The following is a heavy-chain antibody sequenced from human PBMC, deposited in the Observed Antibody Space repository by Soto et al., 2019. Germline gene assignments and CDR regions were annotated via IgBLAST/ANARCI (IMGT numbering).Heavy chain of an antibody. CDR3: ARGSGQWLEDNGFDP. CDR2: IWYDGSNK. Sequence: QVQLVESGGGVVQPGRSLRLSCAASGFTFSSYGMHWVRQAPGKGLEWVAVIWYDGSNKYYADSVKGRFTISRDNSKNTLYLQMNSLRAEDTAVYYCARGSGQWLEDNGFDPWGQGTLVTVSS. V-gene: IGHV3-33*01. J-gene: IGHJ5*02. CDR1: GFTFSSYG. D-gene: IGHD6-19*01.